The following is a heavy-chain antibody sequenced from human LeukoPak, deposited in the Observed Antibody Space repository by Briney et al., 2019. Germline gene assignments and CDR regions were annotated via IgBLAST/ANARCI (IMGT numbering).Heavy chain of an antibody. Sequence: SGGSLRLSCAASGFTFSDYYMSWIRQAPGKGLEWVSYISSSGSTIYYADSVKGRFTISRDNAKNSLYLQMNSLRAEDTAVYYCARDAVNMVRGVNYWGQGTLVTVSS. CDR3: ARDAVNMVRGVNY. J-gene: IGHJ4*02. CDR1: GFTFSDYY. CDR2: ISSSGSTI. D-gene: IGHD3-10*01. V-gene: IGHV3-11*01.